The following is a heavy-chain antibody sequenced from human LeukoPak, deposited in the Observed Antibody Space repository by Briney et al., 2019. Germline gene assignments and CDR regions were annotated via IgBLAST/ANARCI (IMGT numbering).Heavy chain of an antibody. V-gene: IGHV4-59*08. CDR1: GGSISSYY. D-gene: IGHD3-10*01. CDR2: IYYSGST. J-gene: IGHJ5*02. CDR3: ARSHYCGRGWFDP. Sequence: SETLSLTCTVSGGSISSYYWSWIRQPPGKGLEWIGYIYYSGSTNYNPSLKSRVTISVDTSKNQFSLKLSSVTAADTAVYYCARSHYCGRGWFDPWGQGTLVTVSS.